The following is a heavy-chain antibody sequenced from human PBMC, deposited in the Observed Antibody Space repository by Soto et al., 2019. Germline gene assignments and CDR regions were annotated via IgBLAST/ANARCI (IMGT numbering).Heavy chain of an antibody. J-gene: IGHJ4*02. CDR3: XXXXXXXXXY. CDR1: GFTFSSYD. CDR2: ISSNGGTT. Sequence: EVQLAESGGGMVQPGGSLRLSCVASGFTFSSYDMHWVRQAPGKGLEYVSSISSNGGTTYYGNSVKGRFTISRDNSKNTXXLXXXXXXXXXXXXXXXXXXXXXXXXYWGQGTLVTVSS. V-gene: IGHV3-64*01.